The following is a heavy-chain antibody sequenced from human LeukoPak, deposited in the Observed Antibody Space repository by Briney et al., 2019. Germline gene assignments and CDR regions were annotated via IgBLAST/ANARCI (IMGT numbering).Heavy chain of an antibody. V-gene: IGHV4-38-2*01. CDR3: ARGGGIAEAPTFDF. Sequence: SETLSLTCDVSGYSITNHHHWGGIRPPPGRGQEWIGNVFHSGTTYYNPSLKSRVTISVDTSKNQFSLKLSSVTAADMAVYYCARGGGIAEAPTFDFWGQGTLVSVSS. D-gene: IGHD6-19*01. CDR1: GYSITNHHH. J-gene: IGHJ4*02. CDR2: VFHSGTT.